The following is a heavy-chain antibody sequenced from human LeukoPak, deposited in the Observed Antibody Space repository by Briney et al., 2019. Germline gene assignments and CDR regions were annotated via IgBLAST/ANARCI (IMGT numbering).Heavy chain of an antibody. CDR2: INPSGGST. CDR1: GYTFTRYA. J-gene: IGHJ4*02. Sequence: ASVKVSCKASGYTFTRYAVNWVRQAPGQGLEWMGIINPSGGSTSYAQKFQGRVTMTRDMSTSTVYMELSSLRSEDTAVYYCARGDVVVPAVYWGQGTLVTVSS. CDR3: ARGDVVVPAVY. D-gene: IGHD2-2*01. V-gene: IGHV1-46*01.